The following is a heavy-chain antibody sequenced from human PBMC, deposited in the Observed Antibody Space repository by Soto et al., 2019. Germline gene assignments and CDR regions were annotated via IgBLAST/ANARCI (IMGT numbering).Heavy chain of an antibody. CDR3: ARTLAARFDY. Sequence: GSLRLSCAASGFPFSDYYMSWIRQAPGKGLEWVSHITNSGSTKYYADSVKGRFTISRDNAKNALFLQMNSLRAEDTAVYYCARTLAARFDYWGQGTPVTVSS. CDR2: ITNSGSTK. CDR1: GFPFSDYY. D-gene: IGHD6-6*01. V-gene: IGHV3-11*01. J-gene: IGHJ4*02.